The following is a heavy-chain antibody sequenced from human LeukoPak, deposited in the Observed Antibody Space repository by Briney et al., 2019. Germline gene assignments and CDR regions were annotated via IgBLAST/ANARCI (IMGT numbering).Heavy chain of an antibody. CDR1: GFTFSSYG. J-gene: IGHJ4*02. CDR2: IRYDGSNK. V-gene: IGHV3-30*02. Sequence: GGSLRLSCAASGFTFSSYGMHWVRQAPGKGLEWVACIRYDGSNKYYADSVKGRFTISRDNSKNTLYLQMNSLRAEDTAVYYCAKDEDRRFLEWLLNYYFDYWGQGTLVTVSS. D-gene: IGHD3-3*01. CDR3: AKDEDRRFLEWLLNYYFDY.